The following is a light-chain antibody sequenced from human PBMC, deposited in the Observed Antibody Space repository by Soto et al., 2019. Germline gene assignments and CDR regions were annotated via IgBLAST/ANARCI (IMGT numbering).Light chain of an antibody. J-gene: IGLJ2*01. CDR1: SGHSSYA. CDR3: SSYAGSNNVV. Sequence: QLVLTQSPSASASLGASVKLTCILSSGHSSYAIAWHQQQPEKGPQYLMKVDSDGSHSKGDGIPDRFSGSSSGAERYLTISSLQAEDEADYYCSSYAGSNNVVFGGGTKLTVL. V-gene: IGLV4-69*01. CDR2: VDSDGSH.